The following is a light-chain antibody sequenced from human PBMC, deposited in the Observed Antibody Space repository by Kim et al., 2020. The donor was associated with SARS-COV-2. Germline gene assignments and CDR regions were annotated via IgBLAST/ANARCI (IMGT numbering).Light chain of an antibody. CDR3: QVWDTAGDQAV. CDR2: YYT. Sequence: SYELTQPPSVSAAPGKTATITCGGINIGGKSVHWYQQRPGQAPLLVIKYYTDRPSGIPERFSGSNSGDTATLTISRAEAGDEADFYCQVWDTAGDQAVFGGGTQLTVL. J-gene: IGLJ2*01. CDR1: NIGGKS. V-gene: IGLV3-21*04.